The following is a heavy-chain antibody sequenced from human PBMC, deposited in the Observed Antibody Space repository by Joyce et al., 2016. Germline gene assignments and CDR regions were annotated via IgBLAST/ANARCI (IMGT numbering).Heavy chain of an antibody. CDR2: LSSSSSYI. V-gene: IGHV3-21*01. CDR1: GVTFSSYS. CDR3: ARSSYTNGIFDY. J-gene: IGHJ4*02. Sequence: EVQLVESGGGLVKPGGSLRLSCAASGVTFSSYSMSWVRQAPGKGLEWVSSLSSSSSYIKYTDSVKGRFTISRDNAKNSLYLQMNSLRVEDTAVYYCARSSYTNGIFDYWGQGTLVTVSS. D-gene: IGHD2-8*01.